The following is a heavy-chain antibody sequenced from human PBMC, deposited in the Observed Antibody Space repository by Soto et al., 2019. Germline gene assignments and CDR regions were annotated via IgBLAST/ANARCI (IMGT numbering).Heavy chain of an antibody. CDR3: ARDGGAY. CDR2: ISYDGTNK. CDR1: GFTFRSYA. J-gene: IGHJ4*02. D-gene: IGHD3-16*01. Sequence: QVQLVESGGGVVQPGTSLRLSCEASGFTFRSYAMQWVRQAPGKGLEWVAVISYDGTNKYYADSLKGRFTISRDNSKNSLYLQMNSLRPEDTALYHCARDGGAYWGQGTLVIVSS. V-gene: IGHV3-30-3*01.